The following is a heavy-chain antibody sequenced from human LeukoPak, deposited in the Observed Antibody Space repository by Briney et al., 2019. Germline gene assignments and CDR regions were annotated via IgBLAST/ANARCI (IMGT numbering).Heavy chain of an antibody. CDR2: ISGSSDYR. CDR1: GFTFSSYS. Sequence: GGSLRLSCAASGFTFSSYSFNWVRQAPGKGLKWVSSISGSSDYRSYADSVKGRFTISRDNAKNSLYLQMNSLRAEDTAMYYCARDLARAGTTDPFVKWGQGTLVTVSS. D-gene: IGHD1-7*01. J-gene: IGHJ4*02. CDR3: ARDLARAGTTDPFVK. V-gene: IGHV3-21*01.